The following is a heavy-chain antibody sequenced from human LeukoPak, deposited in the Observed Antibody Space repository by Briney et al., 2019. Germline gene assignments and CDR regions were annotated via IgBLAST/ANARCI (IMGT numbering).Heavy chain of an antibody. V-gene: IGHV3-11*01. CDR3: ARCYDSSGYYYRVDY. D-gene: IGHD3-22*01. CDR1: GFTFSDYY. J-gene: IGHJ4*02. CDR2: ISSSGSTI. Sequence: PGGSLRLSCAASGFTFSDYYMSWIRQAPGKGLEWVSYISSSGSTIYYADSVEGRFTISRDNAKNPLYLQMNSLRAEDTAVYYCARCYDSSGYYYRVDYWGQGTLVTVSS.